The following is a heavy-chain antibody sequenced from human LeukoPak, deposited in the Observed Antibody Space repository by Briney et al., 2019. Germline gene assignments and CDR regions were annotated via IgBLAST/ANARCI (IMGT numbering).Heavy chain of an antibody. CDR2: IYSGGST. CDR3: ARSPSRYDVDY. V-gene: IGHV3-53*01. J-gene: IGHJ4*02. D-gene: IGHD3-16*01. Sequence: GGSLRLSCAASGFTFSSYSMNWVRQAPGKGLEWVSVIYSGGSTYYADSVKGRFTISRDNSKNTLYLQMNSLRAEDTAVYYCARSPSRYDVDYWGQGTLVTVSS. CDR1: GFTFSSYS.